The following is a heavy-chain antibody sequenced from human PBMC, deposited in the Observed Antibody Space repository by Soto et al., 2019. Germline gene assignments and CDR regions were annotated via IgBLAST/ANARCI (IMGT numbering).Heavy chain of an antibody. D-gene: IGHD3-3*01. CDR3: TREGDFWSGYYYFDY. CDR2: IRSRVYGGTT. Sequence: GGSLRLSCTASGFTFGDYAMSWVRQAPGKGLEWVGFIRSRVYGGTTEYAASVKGRFTISRDNSKSIAYLQMNSLKTEDTAVYYCTREGDFWSGYYYFDYWGQGTLVTVSS. CDR1: GFTFGDYA. V-gene: IGHV3-49*04. J-gene: IGHJ4*02.